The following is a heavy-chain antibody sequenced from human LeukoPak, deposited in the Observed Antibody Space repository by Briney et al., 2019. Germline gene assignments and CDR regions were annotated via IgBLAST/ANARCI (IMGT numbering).Heavy chain of an antibody. CDR1: GFTFNNSA. D-gene: IGHD6-6*01. J-gene: IGHJ6*03. CDR2: ISGSGGTT. Sequence: GGSLRLSCVASGFTFNNSAMSWVRQAPGKGLDWVSAISGSGGTTYFAHSVKGRFTISRDNSKNTLYLQMKSLRAEDTAVYYCAKVVAARFYYMDVWGKGTTVTVSS. CDR3: AKVVAARFYYMDV. V-gene: IGHV3-23*01.